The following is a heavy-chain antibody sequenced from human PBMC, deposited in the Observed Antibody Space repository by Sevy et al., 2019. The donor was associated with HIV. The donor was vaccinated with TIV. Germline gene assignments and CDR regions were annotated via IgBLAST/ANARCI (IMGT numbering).Heavy chain of an antibody. D-gene: IGHD6-13*01. V-gene: IGHV3-21*01. CDR1: GFTFSSYS. J-gene: IGHJ4*02. CDR2: VSSSSDYI. Sequence: GGSLRLSCVASGFTFSSYSIHWVRQAPGKGLEWVSSVSSSSDYIYYADSVKGRFTISRDNAKNSLYLQMNSLRAEDTAVYYCAKSWGSITAAGLDYWGQGTLVTVSS. CDR3: AKSWGSITAAGLDY.